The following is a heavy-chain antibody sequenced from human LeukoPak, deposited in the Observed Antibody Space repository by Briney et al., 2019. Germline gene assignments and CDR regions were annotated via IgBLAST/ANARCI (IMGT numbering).Heavy chain of an antibody. J-gene: IGHJ4*02. V-gene: IGHV3-23*01. CDR2: ISGSGGST. CDR1: GFTFSSYA. CDR3: AKSIPHCSGGSCYHYFDF. D-gene: IGHD2-15*01. Sequence: GGSLRLSCAASGFTFSSYAMSWVRQAPGKGLEWVSAISGSGGSTYYADSVKGRFTISRDNSKNTLYLQMNSLRAEDTAVYYCAKSIPHCSGGSCYHYFDFCGQGTLVTVSS.